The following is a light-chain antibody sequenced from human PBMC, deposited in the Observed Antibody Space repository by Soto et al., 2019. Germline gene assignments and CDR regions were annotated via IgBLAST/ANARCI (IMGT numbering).Light chain of an antibody. CDR2: GAS. J-gene: IGKJ1*01. Sequence: EIVLTQSPGTLSLSPGERATLSCRASQSVSSSYLAWYQQKPGQAPRLLIYGASSRATGIPDRFSGSGSGTQFTLTISRLEPEDFAVYYCEQYGSSCEWMCGQGTKVGIK. CDR1: QSVSSSY. V-gene: IGKV3-20*01. CDR3: EQYGSSCEWM.